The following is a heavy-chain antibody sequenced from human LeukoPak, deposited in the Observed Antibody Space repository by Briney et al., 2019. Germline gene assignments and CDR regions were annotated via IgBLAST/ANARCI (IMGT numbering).Heavy chain of an antibody. Sequence: PGGSLRLSCAASGFTFSSYAMSWVRQAPGKGLEWVSAISGSGGSTYYADSVKGRFTISRDNAKKSLYLQMNNLRAEDTAFYHCARDGRHYYGSGSYYLDWFDPWGQGTLVTVPS. D-gene: IGHD3-10*01. CDR2: ISGSGGST. J-gene: IGHJ5*02. V-gene: IGHV3-23*01. CDR3: ARDGRHYYGSGSYYLDWFDP. CDR1: GFTFSSYA.